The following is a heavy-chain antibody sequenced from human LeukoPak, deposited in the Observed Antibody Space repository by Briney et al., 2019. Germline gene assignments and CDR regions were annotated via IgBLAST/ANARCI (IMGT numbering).Heavy chain of an antibody. D-gene: IGHD3-22*01. CDR2: INPNSGGT. Sequence: ASVKVSFKASGYTFTVYYMHWVRQAPGQGLEWMGWINPNSGGTNYAQKFQGRVTMTRDTSISTAYMELSRLRSDDTAVYYCATGLLGGYYAPLDYWGQGTLVTVSS. V-gene: IGHV1-2*02. CDR3: ATGLLGGYYAPLDY. J-gene: IGHJ4*02. CDR1: GYTFTVYY.